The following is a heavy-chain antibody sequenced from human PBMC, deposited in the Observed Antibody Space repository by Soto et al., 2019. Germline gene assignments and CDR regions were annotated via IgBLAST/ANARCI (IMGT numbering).Heavy chain of an antibody. Sequence: SVKVSCKASGGTFSSYAISWVRQAPGQGLEWMGGIIPIFGTANYAQKFQGRVTITADKSTSTAYMELSSLRSEDTAVYYCAIYDYVWGSYRHGAEYFQHWGQGTLVTVSS. CDR1: GGTFSSYA. V-gene: IGHV1-69*06. CDR2: IIPIFGTA. D-gene: IGHD3-16*02. CDR3: AIYDYVWGSYRHGAEYFQH. J-gene: IGHJ1*01.